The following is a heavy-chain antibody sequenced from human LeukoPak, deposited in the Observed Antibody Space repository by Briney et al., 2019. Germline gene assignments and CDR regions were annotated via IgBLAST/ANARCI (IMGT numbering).Heavy chain of an antibody. J-gene: IGHJ4*02. CDR3: ARDRAKGVVVPAAMGY. Sequence: GGSLRLSCAASGFTFTNYGMHWVRQAPGKGLEWVANIKHDGSGKYYVDSVKGRFTISRDNAKNSLYLQMNSLRAEDTAVYYCARDRAKGVVVPAAMGYWGQGTLVTVSS. CDR2: IKHDGSGK. D-gene: IGHD2-2*01. CDR1: GFTFTNYG. V-gene: IGHV3-7*01.